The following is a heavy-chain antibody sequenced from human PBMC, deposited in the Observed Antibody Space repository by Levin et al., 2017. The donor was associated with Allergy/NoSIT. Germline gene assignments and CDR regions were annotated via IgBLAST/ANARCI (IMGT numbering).Heavy chain of an antibody. CDR3: ARAYYYGSGPLYYFDY. Sequence: PGGSLRLSCAASGFTFSSYSMNWVRQAPGKGLEWVSYISSSSSSIYYADSVKVRFTISRDNAKNSLYLHMSSLRAEDTAVYYCARAYYYGSGPLYYFDYWGQGTLVTVSS. J-gene: IGHJ4*02. CDR2: ISSSSSSI. CDR1: GFTFSSYS. V-gene: IGHV3-48*01. D-gene: IGHD3-10*01.